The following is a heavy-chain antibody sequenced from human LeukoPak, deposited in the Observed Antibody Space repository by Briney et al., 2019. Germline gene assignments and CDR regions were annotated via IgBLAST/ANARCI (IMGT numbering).Heavy chain of an antibody. D-gene: IGHD6-19*01. CDR3: TRDPGPRIAVAGPKIYVFDY. V-gene: IGHV3-49*04. CDR2: IRSKAYGGTT. CDR1: GFTFGDYA. J-gene: IGHJ4*02. Sequence: HPGGSLRLSCTASGFTFGDYAMSWVRQAPGKGLEWVGFIRSKAYGGTTEYAASVKGRFAISREDSKSIAYLQMNSLKTEDTAVYYCTRDPGPRIAVAGPKIYVFDYWGQGTLVTVSS.